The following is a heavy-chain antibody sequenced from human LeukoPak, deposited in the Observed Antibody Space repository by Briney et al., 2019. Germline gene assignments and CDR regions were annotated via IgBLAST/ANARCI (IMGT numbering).Heavy chain of an antibody. Sequence: GASVKVSCKASGYTFTSYDINWVRQATGQWLEWMGWMNPNSGNTGYAQKSQGRVTMTRNTSISTAYMELSSLRSEDTAVYYCARGVWSSVFYFDYWGQGTLVTVSS. CDR2: MNPNSGNT. CDR1: GYTFTSYD. V-gene: IGHV1-8*01. D-gene: IGHD6-25*01. J-gene: IGHJ4*02. CDR3: ARGVWSSVFYFDY.